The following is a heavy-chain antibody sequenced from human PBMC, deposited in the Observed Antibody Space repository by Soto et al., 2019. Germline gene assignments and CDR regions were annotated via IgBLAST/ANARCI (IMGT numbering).Heavy chain of an antibody. CDR1: GGSISSGGYY. D-gene: IGHD3-16*01. CDR3: ARGIAGPYLWVL. Sequence: SETLSLTCTVSGGSISSGGYYWSWIRQHPGKGLEWIGYIYYSGSTYCNPSLKSRVTISVDTSKNQFSLQLSSVTAADTAVYYCARGIAGPYLWVLWGQGTLVTVSS. V-gene: IGHV4-31*03. CDR2: IYYSGST. J-gene: IGHJ4*02.